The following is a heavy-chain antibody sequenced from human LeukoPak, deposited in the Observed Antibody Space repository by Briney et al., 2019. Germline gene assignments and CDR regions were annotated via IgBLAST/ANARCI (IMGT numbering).Heavy chain of an antibody. CDR2: ISSSSSYI. D-gene: IGHD1-7*01. CDR1: GFTFSSYS. CDR3: AKHAGNTRLTKNY. Sequence: KSGGSLRLSCAASGFTFSSYSMNWVRQAPGKGLEWVSSISSSSSYIYYADSVKGRFTISRDNAKNSLYLQMNSLRAEDTAVYYCAKHAGNTRLTKNYWGQGTLVTVSS. J-gene: IGHJ4*02. V-gene: IGHV3-21*04.